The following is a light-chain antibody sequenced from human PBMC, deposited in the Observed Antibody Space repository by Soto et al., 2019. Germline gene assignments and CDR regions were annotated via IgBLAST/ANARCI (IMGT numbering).Light chain of an antibody. CDR2: TIS. V-gene: IGKV1-9*01. CDR3: QQHNSWPLT. J-gene: IGKJ4*01. CDR1: RDTRNS. Sequence: DIQLTQSPSFLSASVGDRVTITCRASRDTRNSLAWYQQKPGKAPKLLIYTISTLQSGVPPRFSGSGSGTEFTLTISSLQPEDFATYYCQQHNSWPLTFGGGTKLEIK.